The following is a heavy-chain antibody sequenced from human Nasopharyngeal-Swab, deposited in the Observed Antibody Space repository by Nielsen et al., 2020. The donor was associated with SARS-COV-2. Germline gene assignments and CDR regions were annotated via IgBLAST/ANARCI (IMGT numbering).Heavy chain of an antibody. Sequence: GGSLRLSCAASGFTCSSYWMSWVRQAPGKGLEWVANIKQDGSEKYYVDSVKGRFSISRDNAKNSLYLQMNSLRAEDTAVYYCARLESSSWYWSYWGQGTLVTVSS. V-gene: IGHV3-7*01. CDR3: ARLESSSWYWSY. CDR1: GFTCSSYW. CDR2: IKQDGSEK. J-gene: IGHJ4*02. D-gene: IGHD6-13*01.